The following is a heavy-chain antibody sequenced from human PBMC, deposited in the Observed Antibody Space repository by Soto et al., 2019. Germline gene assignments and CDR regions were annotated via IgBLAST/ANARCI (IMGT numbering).Heavy chain of an antibody. CDR3: ARVWGSYGYAFDI. J-gene: IGHJ3*02. Sequence: PSETLSLTCTVSGGSISSYYWSWIRQPPGKGLEWIGYIYYSGSTNYNPSLKSRVTISVDTSKNQFSLKLSSVTAADTAVYYCARVWGSYGYAFDIWSQGTMVTVSS. D-gene: IGHD1-26*01. CDR2: IYYSGST. CDR1: GGSISSYY. V-gene: IGHV4-59*01.